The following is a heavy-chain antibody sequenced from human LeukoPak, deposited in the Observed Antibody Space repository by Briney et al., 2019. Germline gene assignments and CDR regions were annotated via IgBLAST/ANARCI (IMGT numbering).Heavy chain of an antibody. D-gene: IGHD6-19*01. Sequence: GGSLRLSCAASGFTFSSYGMHWVRQAPGKGLEWVAVIWYDGSNKYYADSVKGRFTISRDNSKNTLYLQMNSLRAEDTAVYYCARDFNQWLVNYYYYGMDVWGQGTTVTVSS. V-gene: IGHV3-33*01. CDR2: IWYDGSNK. J-gene: IGHJ6*02. CDR1: GFTFSSYG. CDR3: ARDFNQWLVNYYYYGMDV.